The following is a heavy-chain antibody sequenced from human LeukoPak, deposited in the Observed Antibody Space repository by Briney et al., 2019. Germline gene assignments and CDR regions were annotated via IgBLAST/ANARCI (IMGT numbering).Heavy chain of an antibody. CDR1: GFTFSSYA. J-gene: IGHJ4*02. D-gene: IGHD3-10*01. V-gene: IGHV3-23*01. Sequence: GGSLRLSCAASGFTFSSYAMSWVRQAPGEGLEWVSAISGSGGSTYYADSVKGRFTVSRDNSKNTLYLQMNSLRAEDTAVYYCEKDTGDYFDYWGQGTLVTVSS. CDR3: EKDTGDYFDY. CDR2: ISGSGGST.